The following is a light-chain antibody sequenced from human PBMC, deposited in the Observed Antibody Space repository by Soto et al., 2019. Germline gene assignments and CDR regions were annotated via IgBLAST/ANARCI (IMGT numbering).Light chain of an antibody. CDR2: EVS. V-gene: IGLV2-14*03. CDR1: SSDIGAYDY. Sequence: QSVLTQPASVSGSPGQSITISCSGTSSDIGAYDYVSWYQQHPGRAPKLIIYEVSHRFSGLSYRFSGSKSGNTASLTISGLQHEEEGAYSCTSFAPGRIYVFGSGTKVTV. CDR3: TSFAPGRIYV. J-gene: IGLJ1*01.